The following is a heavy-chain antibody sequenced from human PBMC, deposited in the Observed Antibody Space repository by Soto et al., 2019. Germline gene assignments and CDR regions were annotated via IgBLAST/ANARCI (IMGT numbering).Heavy chain of an antibody. CDR2: ISLGNGNT. CDR1: GYTFTSYG. D-gene: IGHD1-26*01. V-gene: IGHV1-3*01. Sequence: EASVKVSCKASGYTFTSYGMNWVRQAPGRGLEWMGWISLGNGNTKYAQKFQDRVTIARDTSTSTAYMELSSLRSEDTAVYYCAAARVGTPRVLDAFDIWGQGTMVTVSS. J-gene: IGHJ3*02. CDR3: AAARVGTPRVLDAFDI.